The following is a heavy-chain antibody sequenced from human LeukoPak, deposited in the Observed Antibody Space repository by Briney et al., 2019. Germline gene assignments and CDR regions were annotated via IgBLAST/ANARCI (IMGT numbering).Heavy chain of an antibody. J-gene: IGHJ4*02. Sequence: SVKVSCKASGGTFSSYAISWVRQAPGQGLEWMGGIIPIFGTANYAQKFQGRVTITADKSTSTAYMELSSPRSEDTAVYYCARDLYTDPSFDYWGQGTLVTVSS. D-gene: IGHD2-2*02. CDR2: IIPIFGTA. CDR1: GGTFSSYA. CDR3: ARDLYTDPSFDY. V-gene: IGHV1-69*06.